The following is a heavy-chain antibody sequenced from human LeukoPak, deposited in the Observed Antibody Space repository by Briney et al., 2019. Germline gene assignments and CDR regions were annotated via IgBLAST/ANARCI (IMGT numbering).Heavy chain of an antibody. CDR1: GYSFTNYG. CDR3: ARQDSYGGKYYFDY. V-gene: IGHV1-18*04. Sequence: GASVKVSCKASGYSFTNYGISWVRQAPGQGLEWMGWISTHSGNTNYAQKIQGRVTMTTDTSTTTAYMELRSLRFDDAAVYYCARQDSYGGKYYFDYWGQGTLVTVSS. D-gene: IGHD5-18*01. CDR2: ISTHSGNT. J-gene: IGHJ4*02.